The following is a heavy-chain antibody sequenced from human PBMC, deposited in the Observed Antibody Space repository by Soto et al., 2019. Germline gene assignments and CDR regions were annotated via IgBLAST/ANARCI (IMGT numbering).Heavy chain of an antibody. Sequence: DVQLLESGGGLVQPGGSLTLSCAASRFIFSDYAMNWVRQAPGKWLEWVSSIGGGNTDRYYADSVKGRFIISRDNSKKTMYVQMNSLRDDDTAVYYCAKDAVSYNGKWDWFDSGGQGTLVTVS. J-gene: IGHJ5*01. CDR1: RFIFSDYA. V-gene: IGHV3-23*01. D-gene: IGHD1-26*01. CDR2: IGGGNTDR. CDR3: AKDAVSYNGKWDWFDS.